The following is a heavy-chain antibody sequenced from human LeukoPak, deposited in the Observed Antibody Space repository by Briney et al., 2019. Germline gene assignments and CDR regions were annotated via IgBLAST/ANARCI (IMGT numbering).Heavy chain of an antibody. V-gene: IGHV1-69*05. D-gene: IGHD1-26*01. J-gene: IGHJ3*02. CDR1: GGTFSSYA. Sequence: SVKVSCKASGGTFSSYAISWVRQAPGQGLEWMGGIIPIFGTANYAQKLQGRVTMTTDTSTSTAYMELRSLRSDDTAVYYCARDGRWEPDAFDIWGQGTMVTVSS. CDR2: IIPIFGTA. CDR3: ARDGRWEPDAFDI.